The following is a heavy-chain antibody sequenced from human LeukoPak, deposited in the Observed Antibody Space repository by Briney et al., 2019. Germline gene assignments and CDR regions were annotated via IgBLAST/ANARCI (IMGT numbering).Heavy chain of an antibody. J-gene: IGHJ4*02. D-gene: IGHD3-10*01. V-gene: IGHV3-30-3*01. CDR3: ARDLMVRGVITPIDY. CDR1: GFTFSRFA. Sequence: GGSLRLSCAASGFTFSRFAMHWVRQAPGKGLEWVAVISYDGSNKDYADSVKGRFTISRDNSRNTLYLQMNSLRAEDTAVYYCARDLMVRGVITPIDYWGQGTLVTVSS. CDR2: ISYDGSNK.